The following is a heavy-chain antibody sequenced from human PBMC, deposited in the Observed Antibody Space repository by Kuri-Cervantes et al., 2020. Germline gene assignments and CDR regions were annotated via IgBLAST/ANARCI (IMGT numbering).Heavy chain of an antibody. J-gene: IGHJ3*02. CDR3: AREIPFIVGPYAFDI. Sequence: GGSLRLSCAASGFNVSRNYMSWVRQAPGKGLEWVSVIYSGGSTYYADSVKDRFTISRDNSKNTPYLQMNSLRAEDTAVYYCAREIPFIVGPYAFDIWGQGTLVTVSS. D-gene: IGHD1-26*01. V-gene: IGHV3-53*01. CDR1: GFNVSRNY. CDR2: IYSGGST.